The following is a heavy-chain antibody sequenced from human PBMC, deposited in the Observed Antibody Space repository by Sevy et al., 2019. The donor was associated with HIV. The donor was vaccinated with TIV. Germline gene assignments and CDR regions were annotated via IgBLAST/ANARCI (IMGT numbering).Heavy chain of an antibody. J-gene: IGHJ4*02. Sequence: GGSLRLSCAASGFTFSNYFINWVRQAPGKGLEWASSISSGSSYIFYADSVKGRFTISRDNAKNSLYLHMNSLRAEDTAVYYCAMGDYYGSLYYFDYWGPGTLVTVSS. V-gene: IGHV3-21*01. D-gene: IGHD3-10*01. CDR1: GFTFSNYF. CDR2: ISSGSSYI. CDR3: AMGDYYGSLYYFDY.